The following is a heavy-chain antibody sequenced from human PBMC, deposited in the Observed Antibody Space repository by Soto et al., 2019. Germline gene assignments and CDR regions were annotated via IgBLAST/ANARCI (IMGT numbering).Heavy chain of an antibody. CDR2: ISGSGGST. V-gene: IGHV3-23*01. CDR1: GFTFSSYA. D-gene: IGHD3-3*01. Sequence: EVQLLESGGGLVQPGGSLRLSCAASGFTFSSYAMSWVRQAPGKGLEWVSAISGSGGSTYYADSVKGRFTISRDNSKNTLYLQMNSLRAEDTAVYYCAKGGDHYDFWSGYYESVFDYWGQGTLVTVSS. CDR3: AKGGDHYDFWSGYYESVFDY. J-gene: IGHJ4*02.